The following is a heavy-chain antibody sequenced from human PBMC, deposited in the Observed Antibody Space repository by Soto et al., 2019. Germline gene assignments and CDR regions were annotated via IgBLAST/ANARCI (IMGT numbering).Heavy chain of an antibody. J-gene: IGHJ5*02. CDR2: IYHSGST. CDR1: SGCMRIGGYS. Sequence: HSETPYLSSAVCSGCMRIGGYSWCLIRQPPGKGLEWIGYIYHSGSTSYNPSLKSRVTISVDRSKNQFSLKLTSVTAADTAVYYCTGAYYDIDGYILDPWGQGTSVTVS. V-gene: IGHV4-30-2*01. D-gene: IGHD3-22*01. CDR3: TGAYYDIDGYILDP.